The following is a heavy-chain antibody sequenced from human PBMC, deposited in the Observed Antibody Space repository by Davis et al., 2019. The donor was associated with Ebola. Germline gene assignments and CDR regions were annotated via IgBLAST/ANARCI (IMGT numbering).Heavy chain of an antibody. CDR3: ARGHLIAALDFWYFDL. CDR2: ISSSSSTI. V-gene: IGHV3-48*02. J-gene: IGHJ2*01. Sequence: PGGSLRLSCAASGFTFSSYSMNWVRQAPGKGLEWVSSISSSSSTIYYADSVKGRFTISRDNAKNSLYLQMNSLRDEDTAVYYCARGHLIAALDFWYFDLWGRGTLVTVSS. CDR1: GFTFSSYS. D-gene: IGHD6-6*01.